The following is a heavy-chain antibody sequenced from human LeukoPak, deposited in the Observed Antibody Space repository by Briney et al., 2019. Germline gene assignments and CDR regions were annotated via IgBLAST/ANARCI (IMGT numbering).Heavy chain of an antibody. CDR1: GFSFSTSGVG. J-gene: IGHJ4*02. CDR2: IYWNDDK. V-gene: IGHV2-5*01. Sequence: SGPTLVKPTQTLTLTCTFSGFSFSTSGVGVGWIRQPPGKALEWLALIYWNDDKRYSPSLKSRLTITKDTSKNQVVLTMTNMDPVDTATYYCAHLDYYDSSGYFDYWGQGTLVTVSS. D-gene: IGHD3-22*01. CDR3: AHLDYYDSSGYFDY.